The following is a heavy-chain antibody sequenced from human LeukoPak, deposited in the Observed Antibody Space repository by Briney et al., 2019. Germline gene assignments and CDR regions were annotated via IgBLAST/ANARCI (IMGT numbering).Heavy chain of an antibody. CDR2: INHSGST. V-gene: IGHV4-34*01. J-gene: IGHJ6*02. CDR1: GGSFSGYY. CDR3: ARGIVVVPAAIIRRNRYYGMDV. D-gene: IGHD2-2*01. Sequence: ASETLSLTCAVYGGSFSGYYWSSIRQPPGKGLEWIGEINHSGSTNYNPSLKSRVTISVDTSKNQFSLKLSSVTAADTAVYYCARGIVVVPAAIIRRNRYYGMDVWGQGTTVTVSS.